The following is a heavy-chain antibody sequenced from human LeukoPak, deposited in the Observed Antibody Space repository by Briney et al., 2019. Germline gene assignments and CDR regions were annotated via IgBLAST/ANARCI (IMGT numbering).Heavy chain of an antibody. D-gene: IGHD1-1*01. CDR2: ISGSGDST. V-gene: IGHV3-23*01. J-gene: IGHJ6*02. CDR3: AKTGSSNSPYYYGMDV. Sequence: PGGSLRLSCAASGFTFSSYAMSWVCQAPGKGLEWFSGISGSGDSTYFVDSMKGRLIISRDNSKNTLFLQMNSLRAEDTAVYYCAKTGSSNSPYYYGMDVWGQGTTVTVSS. CDR1: GFTFSSYA.